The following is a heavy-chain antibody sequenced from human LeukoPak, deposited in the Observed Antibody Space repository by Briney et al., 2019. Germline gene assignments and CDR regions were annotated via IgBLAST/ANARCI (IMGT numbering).Heavy chain of an antibody. D-gene: IGHD6-13*01. V-gene: IGHV3-30*18. Sequence: PGGSLRLSCEASGFTFSDHGMHWVRQAPGKGLEWVAVISYGGNTRYYGDSVKGRFTVSRDNSMNTVYLQMNSLSPEDTAVYYCAKCGPYSSKWYFNLIAYWGHGTLVTVSS. CDR2: ISYGGNTR. CDR1: GFTFSDHG. CDR3: AKCGPYSSKWYFNLIAY. J-gene: IGHJ4*01.